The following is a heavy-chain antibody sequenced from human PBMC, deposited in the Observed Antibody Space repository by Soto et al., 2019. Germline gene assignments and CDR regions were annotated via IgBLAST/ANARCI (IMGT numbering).Heavy chain of an antibody. Sequence: VQLVESGGGVVQPGRSLRLSCAASGFTFRGYGMHWVRQAPGRGLEWVALISYDGSIKYYADSVRGRFTISRDNSKNTLYLKMNSLRAEDTAVYYCANSEYSRYKNIDVWGQGTTVTVSS. D-gene: IGHD5-18*01. CDR1: GFTFRGYG. CDR2: ISYDGSIK. V-gene: IGHV3-30*18. CDR3: ANSEYSRYKNIDV. J-gene: IGHJ6*02.